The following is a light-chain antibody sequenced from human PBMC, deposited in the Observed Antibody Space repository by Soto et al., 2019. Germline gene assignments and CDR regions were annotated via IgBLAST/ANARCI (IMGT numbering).Light chain of an antibody. J-gene: IGLJ1*01. Sequence: QSVLTQPASVSGSPGQSITISCTGTSSDVGRYNYVSWYQQYPGRAPKLIIYEVTNRPSGVSDRFSGSKSSNVASLTISGLQAADEADYYCGSYTSTYVRIFGTGTKVTVL. CDR2: EVT. V-gene: IGLV2-14*01. CDR3: GSYTSTYVRI. CDR1: SSDVGRYNY.